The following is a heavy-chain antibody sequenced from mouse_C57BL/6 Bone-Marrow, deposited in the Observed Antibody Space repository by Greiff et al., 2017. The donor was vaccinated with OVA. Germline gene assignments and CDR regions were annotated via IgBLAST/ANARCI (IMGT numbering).Heavy chain of an antibody. CDR3: TSLFGAMDY. V-gene: IGHV14-4*01. J-gene: IGHJ4*01. Sequence: EVQLKESGAELVRPGASVKLSCTASGFNIKDDYMHWVKQRPEQGLEWIGWIDPEDGDTEYASKFQGKATITADTSSNTAYLQLSCLTSEDTAVYYCTSLFGAMDYWGQGTSVTVSS. CDR2: IDPEDGDT. CDR1: GFNIKDDY. D-gene: IGHD6-2*01.